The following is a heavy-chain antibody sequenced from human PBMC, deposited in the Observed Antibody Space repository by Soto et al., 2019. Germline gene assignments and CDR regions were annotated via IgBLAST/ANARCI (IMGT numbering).Heavy chain of an antibody. J-gene: IGHJ4*02. D-gene: IGHD3-22*01. CDR3: ARAGLGSGYFYFDY. CDR2: INPSGGST. CDR1: SYY. Sequence: SYYMHWXRQXXVLGLEWMGIINPSGGSTSYAQKFQGRVTMTRDTSTSTVYMELSSLRSEDTAVYYCARAGLGSGYFYFDYWGQGTLVTVS. V-gene: IGHV1-46*01.